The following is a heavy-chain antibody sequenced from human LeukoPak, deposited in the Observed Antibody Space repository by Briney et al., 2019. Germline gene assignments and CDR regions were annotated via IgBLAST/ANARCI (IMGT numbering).Heavy chain of an antibody. V-gene: IGHV3-30*03. D-gene: IGHD3-3*01. CDR1: GFTFSNYG. J-gene: IGHJ4*02. Sequence: PGGSLRLSCAASGFTFSNYGMHWVRQAPGKGLEWVALIAYDGNNEYYADSVKGRFTISRDNSKNTLYLQMNSLRPEDTAFYYCPHSRMGISSGYFLHLWSQFDYWGQGTLVTVSS. CDR2: IAYDGNNE. CDR3: PHSRMGISSGYFLHLWSQFDY.